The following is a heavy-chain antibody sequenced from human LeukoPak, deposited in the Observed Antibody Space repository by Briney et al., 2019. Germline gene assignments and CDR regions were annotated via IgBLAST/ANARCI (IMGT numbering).Heavy chain of an antibody. J-gene: IGHJ4*02. D-gene: IGHD6-19*01. CDR1: GGSISSGNW. CDR3: ARARGRITNSRGYYFDF. V-gene: IGHV4-4*02. Sequence: SGTLSLTCAVSGGSISSGNWWSWVRQPPGKGLEWIGRIYTSGSTNYNPSLKSRLTISVDTSKNQFSLKLRTVTAADTAVYYCARARGRITNSRGYYFDFWGQGTLVTVSS. CDR2: IYTSGST.